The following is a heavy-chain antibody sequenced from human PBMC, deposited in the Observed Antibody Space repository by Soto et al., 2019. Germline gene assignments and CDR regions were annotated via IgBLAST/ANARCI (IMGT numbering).Heavy chain of an antibody. V-gene: IGHV3-49*03. Sequence: GGSLRLSCTASGFTFGDYAMSWFRQAPGKGLEWVGFIRSKAYGGTTEYAASVKGRFTISRDDSKSIAYLQMNSLKTEDTAVFYFTRECYYDSSGYSPDAFDIWGQGTMVTVSS. D-gene: IGHD3-22*01. CDR3: TRECYYDSSGYSPDAFDI. CDR2: IRSKAYGGTT. CDR1: GFTFGDYA. J-gene: IGHJ3*02.